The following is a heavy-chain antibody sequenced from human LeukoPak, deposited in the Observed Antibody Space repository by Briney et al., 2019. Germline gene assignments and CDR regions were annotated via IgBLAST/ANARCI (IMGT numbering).Heavy chain of an antibody. D-gene: IGHD3-22*01. CDR2: IYYSGST. CDR1: GYSISSGYY. J-gene: IGHJ3*02. Sequence: SETLSLTCTVSGYSISSGYYWGWIRQPPGKGLEWIGSIYYSGSTYYNPSLKSRVTISVDTSKNQFSLKLSSVTAADTAVYYCAREGTYYYDSSGGLDAFAIWGQGTMVTVSS. V-gene: IGHV4-38-2*02. CDR3: AREGTYYYDSSGGLDAFAI.